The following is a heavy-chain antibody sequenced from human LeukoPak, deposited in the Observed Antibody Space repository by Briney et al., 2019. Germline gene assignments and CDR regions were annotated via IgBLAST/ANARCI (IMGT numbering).Heavy chain of an antibody. CDR2: IIPILGIA. CDR3: ARDQSPLPDCSSTSCYADY. Sequence: GASVKVSCKASDYTFTTYGISWVRQAPGQGLEWMGRIIPILGIANYAQKFQGRVTITADKSTSTAYMELSSLRSEDTAVYYCARDQSPLPDCSSTSCYADYWGQGTLVTVSS. V-gene: IGHV1-69*04. J-gene: IGHJ4*02. D-gene: IGHD2-2*01. CDR1: DYTFTTYG.